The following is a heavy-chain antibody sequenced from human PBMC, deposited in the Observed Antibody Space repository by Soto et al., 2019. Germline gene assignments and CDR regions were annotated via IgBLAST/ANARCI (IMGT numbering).Heavy chain of an antibody. V-gene: IGHV1-2*04. CDR2: INPNSGDT. D-gene: IGHD5-18*01. J-gene: IGHJ4*02. Sequence: QVQLVQSGAEVKKLGASVKVSCKASGYTFTAYYIHWVRQAPGQGLEWVGWINPNSGDTNYAQRFQGWVTMTGDTSVRTAYLGLTRLRSDDTAVYYCARGGYTYGYGLDYWGQGTLVTVSS. CDR1: GYTFTAYY. CDR3: ARGGYTYGYGLDY.